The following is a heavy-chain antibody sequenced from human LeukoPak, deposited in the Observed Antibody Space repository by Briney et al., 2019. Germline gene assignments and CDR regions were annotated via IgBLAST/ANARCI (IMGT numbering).Heavy chain of an antibody. CDR1: GYTFTSYG. CDR2: ISAYNGNT. D-gene: IGHD2-15*01. CDR3: ARALTDIDHHYGMDV. V-gene: IGHV1-18*01. J-gene: IGHJ6*02. Sequence: ASVKVSCKASGYTFTSYGISWVRQAPGQGLEWMGWISAYNGNTSYAQKLQGRVTITADKSTSTAYMELSSLRSEDTAVYYCARALTDIDHHYGMDVWGQGTTVTVSS.